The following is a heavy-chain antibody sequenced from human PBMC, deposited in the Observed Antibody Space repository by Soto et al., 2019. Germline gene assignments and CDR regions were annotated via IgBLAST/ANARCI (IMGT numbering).Heavy chain of an antibody. CDR1: GYTFTGYY. CDR2: INPNSGGT. V-gene: IGHV1-2*04. CDR3: ASSVVTAGMNYYYYYGMDV. J-gene: IGHJ6*02. D-gene: IGHD2-21*02. Sequence: ASVKVSCKASGYTFTGYYMHWVRQAPGQGLEWMGWINPNSGGTNYAQKFQGWVTMTRDTSISTAYMELSRLRSDDTAVYYCASSVVTAGMNYYYYYGMDVWGHGTTVTVSS.